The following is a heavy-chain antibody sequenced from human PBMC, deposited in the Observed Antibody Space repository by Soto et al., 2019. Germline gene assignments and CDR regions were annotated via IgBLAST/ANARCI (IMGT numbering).Heavy chain of an antibody. D-gene: IGHD6-13*01. V-gene: IGHV1-2*02. CDR3: ARPHSIAAAGRWFDP. CDR1: GYTFTGYY. CDR2: INPNSGGT. J-gene: IGHJ5*02. Sequence: QVQLVQSGAEVKKPGASVKVSCKASGYTFTGYYMHWVRQAPGQGLEWMGWINPNSGGTNYAQKFQGRVIMTRDPSISTAYMELRRLRSDDTAGHYCARPHSIAAAGRWFDPWGQGTLVTVSS.